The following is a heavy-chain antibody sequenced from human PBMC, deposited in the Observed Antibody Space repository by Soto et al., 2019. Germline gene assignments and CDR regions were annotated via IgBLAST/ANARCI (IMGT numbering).Heavy chain of an antibody. CDR2: ISAYNGDT. D-gene: IGHD1-7*01. J-gene: IGHJ4*02. CDR3: ARGGGGTTCLKLQF. CDR1: GYSFITYG. Sequence: QVQLVQSGAEVKKPGASVKVSCKASGYSFITYGVTWVRQAPGQGLEWMGWISAYNGDTNYAQNLQGRVTMTTDTSTTTAYMELRSLRSDDTAVYYCARGGGGTTCLKLQFWGQGTPVTVSS. V-gene: IGHV1-18*01.